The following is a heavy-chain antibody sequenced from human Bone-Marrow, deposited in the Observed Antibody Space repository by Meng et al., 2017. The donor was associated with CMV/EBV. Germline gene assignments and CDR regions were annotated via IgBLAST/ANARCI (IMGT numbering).Heavy chain of an antibody. CDR2: IYYSGST. CDR3: ARARSLVPAAIPHHYYYGMDV. V-gene: IGHV4-59*01. Sequence: SETLSLTCTVSGGSISRYYWSWIRQPPGKGLEWIGYIYYSGSTNYNPSLKSRVTISVDTSKNQFSLKLSSVTAADTAVYYCARARSLVPAAIPHHYYYGMDVWGQGTTVTVSS. J-gene: IGHJ6*02. D-gene: IGHD2-2*02. CDR1: GGSISRYY.